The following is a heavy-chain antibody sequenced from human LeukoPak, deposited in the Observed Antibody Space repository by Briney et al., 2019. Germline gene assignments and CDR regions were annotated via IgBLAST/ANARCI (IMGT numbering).Heavy chain of an antibody. D-gene: IGHD4-17*01. CDR1: GYTFTSYG. Sequence: GASVKVSCKASGYTFTSYGISWVRQAPGQGLEWMGRIIPILGIANYAQKFQGRVTITADKSTSTAYMELSSLRSEDTAVYYCARAELDYGDYQQLDYWGQGTLVTVSS. V-gene: IGHV1-69*04. J-gene: IGHJ4*02. CDR3: ARAELDYGDYQQLDY. CDR2: IIPILGIA.